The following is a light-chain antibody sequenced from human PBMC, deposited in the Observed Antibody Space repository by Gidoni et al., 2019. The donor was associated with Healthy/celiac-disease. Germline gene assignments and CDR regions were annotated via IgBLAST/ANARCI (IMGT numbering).Light chain of an antibody. CDR1: QSISSY. V-gene: IGKV1-39*01. CDR3: QQSYSTPFT. CDR2: AAY. J-gene: IGKJ5*01. Sequence: DLQMTQSPSSLSASVGDRVTITCRASQSISSYLNWYQQKPGKAPKLLIYAAYSLPSGVPSRFSGSGSGTDSTLTISSLQPEDFATYYCQQSYSTPFTFGQGTRLEIK.